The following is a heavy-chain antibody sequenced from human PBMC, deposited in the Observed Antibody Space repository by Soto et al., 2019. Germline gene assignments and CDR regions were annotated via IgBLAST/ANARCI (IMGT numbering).Heavy chain of an antibody. J-gene: IGHJ3*02. D-gene: IGHD2-15*01. Sequence: QVQLQQWGAGLLQPSETLSLTCAVYGWSFSGYYWSWGRQPPGKGLELIGESNHSGSTNYHPYLKSLVPISVDTAKRQFSLKLRSVTAGDTAVYYCARGGPGYCSGGNCSFDAFDIWGQWTMVTVSS. V-gene: IGHV4-34*01. CDR3: ARGGPGYCSGGNCSFDAFDI. CDR2: SNHSGST. CDR1: GWSFSGYY.